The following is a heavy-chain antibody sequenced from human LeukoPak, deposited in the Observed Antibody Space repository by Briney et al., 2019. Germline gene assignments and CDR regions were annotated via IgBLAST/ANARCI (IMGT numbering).Heavy chain of an antibody. CDR2: IYYSGST. Sequence: SETLSLTCTVSGGSISSSSYYWGWIRQPPGKGLEWIGSIYYSGSTYYNPSLKSRVTISVDTSKNQFSLKLSSVTAADTAVYYWARLGGVAVAGTGGGDFDYWGQGTLVTVSS. CDR1: GGSISSSSYY. V-gene: IGHV4-39*01. J-gene: IGHJ4*02. CDR3: ARLGGVAVAGTGGGDFDY. D-gene: IGHD6-19*01.